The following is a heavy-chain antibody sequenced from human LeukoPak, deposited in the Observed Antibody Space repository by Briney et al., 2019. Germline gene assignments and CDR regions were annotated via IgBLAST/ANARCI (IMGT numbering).Heavy chain of an antibody. J-gene: IGHJ4*02. Sequence: GGSLRLSCAASGFTVSSNYMSWVRQAPGKGLEWVSYISSSGSTIYYADSVKGRFTISRDNAKNSLYLQMNSLRAEDTAVYYCARDGGTVTIDYWGQGTLVTVSS. CDR3: ARDGGTVTIDY. V-gene: IGHV3-11*04. D-gene: IGHD4-17*01. CDR2: ISSSGSTI. CDR1: GFTVSSNY.